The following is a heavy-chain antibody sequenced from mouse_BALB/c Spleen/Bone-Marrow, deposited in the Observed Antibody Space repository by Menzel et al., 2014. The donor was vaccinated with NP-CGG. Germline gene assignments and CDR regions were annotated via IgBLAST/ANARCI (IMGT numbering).Heavy chain of an antibody. J-gene: IGHJ4*01. CDR2: INPYNDYT. Sequence: EVQLQQSGAELVRPGASVKISCKAFGYTFINHHINWAKQRPGQGLDWIGYINPYNDYTSYNQKFKGKATLTVDKSSRTAYKELSSLTSEDSAVYYCATKVSGISYAMDYWGQGTSVTVSS. D-gene: IGHD1-3*01. CDR1: GYTFINHH. CDR3: ATKVSGISYAMDY. V-gene: IGHV1S45*01.